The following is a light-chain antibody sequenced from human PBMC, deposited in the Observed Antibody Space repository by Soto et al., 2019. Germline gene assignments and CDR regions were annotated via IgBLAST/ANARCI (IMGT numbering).Light chain of an antibody. CDR2: DVI. CDR1: SSEVGVYKY. CDR3: CSYAGDYPFV. Sequence: QSALIQPRSVSGSPGQSVTISCTGTSSEVGVYKYVSWYRQLPGKAPQLMIYDVITRPSGVPDRFSGAKSGNTASLTISGRQADDEADYCCCSYAGDYPFVFGTGTKVTVL. J-gene: IGLJ1*01. V-gene: IGLV2-11*01.